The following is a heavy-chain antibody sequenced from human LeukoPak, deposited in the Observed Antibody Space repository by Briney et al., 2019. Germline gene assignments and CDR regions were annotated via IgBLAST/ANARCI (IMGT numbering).Heavy chain of an antibody. CDR3: ARDRIAAAGPPLTNWFDP. CDR1: GGTFSSYA. CDR2: IIPIFGTA. D-gene: IGHD6-13*01. J-gene: IGHJ5*02. Sequence: GSSVTVSCKASGGTFSSYAISWVRQAPGQGLEWMGGIIPIFGTANYAQKFQGRVTITTDESTSTAYMELSSLRSEDTAVYYCARDRIAAAGPPLTNWFDPWGQGTLVTVSS. V-gene: IGHV1-69*05.